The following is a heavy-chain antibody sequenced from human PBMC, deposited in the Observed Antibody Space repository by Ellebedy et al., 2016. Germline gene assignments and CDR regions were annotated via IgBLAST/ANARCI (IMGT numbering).Heavy chain of an antibody. Sequence: SETLSLTXTVSGYSISSGYYWGWIRQPPGKGLEWIGSIYHSGSTYYNPSLKSRVTISVDTSKNQFSLKLSSVTAADTAVYYCARGMTTFDYWGQGTLVTVSS. D-gene: IGHD4-11*01. V-gene: IGHV4-38-2*02. CDR2: IYHSGST. CDR3: ARGMTTFDY. J-gene: IGHJ4*02. CDR1: GYSISSGYY.